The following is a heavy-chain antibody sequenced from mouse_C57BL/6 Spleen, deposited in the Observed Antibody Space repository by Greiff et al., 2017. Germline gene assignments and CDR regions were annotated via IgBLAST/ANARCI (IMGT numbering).Heavy chain of an antibody. CDR3: ARRGWDWYFDV. J-gene: IGHJ1*03. D-gene: IGHD3-3*01. CDR2: IYPRDGST. Sequence: QVQLKESGPELVKPGASVKLSCKASGYTFTSYDINWVKQRPGQGLEWIGWIYPRDGSTKYNEKFKGKATLTVDTSSSTAYMELHSLTSEDSAVYFCARRGWDWYFDVWGTGTTVTVSS. CDR1: GYTFTSYD. V-gene: IGHV1-85*01.